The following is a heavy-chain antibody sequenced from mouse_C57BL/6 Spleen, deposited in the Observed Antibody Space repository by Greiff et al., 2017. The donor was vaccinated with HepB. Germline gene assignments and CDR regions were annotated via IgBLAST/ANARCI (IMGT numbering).Heavy chain of an antibody. J-gene: IGHJ3*01. CDR3: ARPETASWFAY. Sequence: DVMLVESGGDLVKPGGSLKLSCAASGFTFSSYGMSWVRQTPDKRLEWVATISSGGSYTYYPDSVKGRFTISRDNAKNNLYLQMSSLKSEDTAMYYCARPETASWFAYWGQGTLVTVSA. D-gene: IGHD1-2*01. CDR1: GFTFSSYG. CDR2: ISSGGSYT. V-gene: IGHV5-6*02.